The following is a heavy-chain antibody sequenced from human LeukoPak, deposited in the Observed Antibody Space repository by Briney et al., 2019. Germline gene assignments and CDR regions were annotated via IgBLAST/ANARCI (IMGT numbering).Heavy chain of an antibody. D-gene: IGHD3-22*01. J-gene: IGHJ4*02. CDR3: ARALPFENSSGEVDY. CDR2: IYYSGST. CDR1: GGSISSYY. V-gene: IGHV4-59*08. Sequence: PSETLSLTCTVSGGSISSYYWSWIRQPPGKGLEWIGYIYYSGSTNYNPSLKSRVTISVDTSKNQFSLKLSSVTAADTAVYYCARALPFENSSGEVDYWGQGTLVTVSS.